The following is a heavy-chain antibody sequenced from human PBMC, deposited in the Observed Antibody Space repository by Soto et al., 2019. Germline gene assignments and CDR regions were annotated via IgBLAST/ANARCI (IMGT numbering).Heavy chain of an antibody. CDR1: GYTFSAYS. V-gene: IGHV1-2*06. CDR3: AGLWVQLWQPTSESGDS. D-gene: IGHD1-26*01. CDR2: INPNSGAT. J-gene: IGHJ4*02. Sequence: QVHLVQSGAEVKKPGASVKLSCKASGYTFSAYSLDWVRQAPGQGLEWMGRINPNSGATTFAPKFQGRVSMTRDSSLSTAYLEILSLTSDDTAVYYCAGLWVQLWQPTSESGDSWGQGTLVSVSS.